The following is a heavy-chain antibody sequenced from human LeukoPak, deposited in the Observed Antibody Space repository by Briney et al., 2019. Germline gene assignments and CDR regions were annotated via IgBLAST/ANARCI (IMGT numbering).Heavy chain of an antibody. Sequence: PGGSLRLSCAASGFTFSNYSMNWVRQAPGKGLEWVSSISSSSSYIYYADSVKGRFTISRDNAKNSLYLQMNSLRAEDTAVYYCARAPTYYYDSSGYYHDYWGQGTLVTVSS. CDR1: GFTFSNYS. J-gene: IGHJ4*02. CDR2: ISSSSSYI. D-gene: IGHD3-22*01. CDR3: ARAPTYYYDSSGYYHDY. V-gene: IGHV3-21*01.